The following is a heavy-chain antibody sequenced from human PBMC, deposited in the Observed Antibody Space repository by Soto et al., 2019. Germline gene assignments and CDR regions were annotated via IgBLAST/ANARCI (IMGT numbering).Heavy chain of an antibody. J-gene: IGHJ3*02. CDR2: ISAYNGNT. CDR1: GYTFTSYG. V-gene: IGHV1-18*01. D-gene: IGHD2-15*01. Sequence: GASVKVSCKASGYTFTSYGISWVRQAPGQGLEWMGWISAYNGNTNYAQKLQGRVTMTTDTSTSTAYMELRSLRSDDTAVYYCARDAPYCSGGSCYSYPYDIPGQGTIVTV. CDR3: ARDAPYCSGGSCYSYPYDI.